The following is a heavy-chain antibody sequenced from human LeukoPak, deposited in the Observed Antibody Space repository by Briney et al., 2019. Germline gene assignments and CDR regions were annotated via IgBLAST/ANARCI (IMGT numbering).Heavy chain of an antibody. D-gene: IGHD2-15*01. J-gene: IGHJ6*03. CDR3: ARGSGVGGGSQIYYYYYMDV. CDR2: INPSGGST. Sequence: ASVKVSCKASGYTFTSYYMHWVRQAPGQGLEWMGIINPSGGSTSYAQKFQGRVTMTRDTSTSTVYMELSSLRSEDTAVYYCARGSGVGGGSQIYYYYYMDVWGKGTTVTISS. V-gene: IGHV1-46*01. CDR1: GYTFTSYY.